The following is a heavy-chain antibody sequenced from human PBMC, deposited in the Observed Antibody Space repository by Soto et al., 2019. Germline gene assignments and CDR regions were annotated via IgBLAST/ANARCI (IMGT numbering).Heavy chain of an antibody. J-gene: IGHJ4*02. CDR1: GFTFDDYA. CDR3: AKGASGSYYSEFDY. V-gene: IGHV3-9*01. D-gene: IGHD3-10*01. Sequence: GGSLRLSCAASGFTFDDYAIHWVRQAPGKGLEWVSGISWNSGSIGYADSVKGRFTISRDNAKNSLYLQMNSLGADDTALYYCAKGASGSYYSEFDYWGQGTLVTVSS. CDR2: ISWNSGSI.